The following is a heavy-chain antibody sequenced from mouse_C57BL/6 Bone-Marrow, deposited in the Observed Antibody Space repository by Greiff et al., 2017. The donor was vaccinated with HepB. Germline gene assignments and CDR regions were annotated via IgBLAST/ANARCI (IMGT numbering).Heavy chain of an antibody. CDR3: TSIGYFYAMDY. V-gene: IGHV14-1*01. CDR2: IDPEDGGT. J-gene: IGHJ4*01. CDR1: GFNIKDYY. Sequence: VQLQQSGAELVRPGASVKLSCTASGFNIKDYYMHWVKQRPEQGLEWIGRIDPEDGGTEYAPKFQGKATMTADTSSNTAYLQLSSLTSEDTAVYYCTSIGYFYAMDYWGQGTSVTVSS. D-gene: IGHD2-3*01.